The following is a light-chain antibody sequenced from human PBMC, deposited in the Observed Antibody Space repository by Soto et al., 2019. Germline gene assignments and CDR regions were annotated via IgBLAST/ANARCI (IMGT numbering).Light chain of an antibody. V-gene: IGKV3D-15*01. CDR3: QQYKNWPIT. J-gene: IGKJ5*01. Sequence: EIVLTQSPGTLSLSSGERATLSCRASQSVSSNLAWYQQKPGQAPRLLIYGASTMATGIPARFRGSGSGTEFTLTISSLQSEDFEVYYCQQYKNWPITFGQGTRLEIK. CDR2: GAS. CDR1: QSVSSN.